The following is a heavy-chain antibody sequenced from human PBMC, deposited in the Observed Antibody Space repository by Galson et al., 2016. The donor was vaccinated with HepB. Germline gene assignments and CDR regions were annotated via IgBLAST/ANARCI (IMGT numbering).Heavy chain of an antibody. J-gene: IGHJ4*02. CDR1: GGSISSRGYY. D-gene: IGHD2-15*01. CDR2: IYYSGGT. V-gene: IGHV4-31*03. CDR3: AGYEVVSFDY. Sequence: LSLTCTVSGGSISSRGYYWSWIRQHPGKGLEWIGYIYYSGGTYYNPSLQSRLTISLDTSKNHFSLKLDSVTAADTAVYYCAGYEVVSFDYWGQGTLVTVSA.